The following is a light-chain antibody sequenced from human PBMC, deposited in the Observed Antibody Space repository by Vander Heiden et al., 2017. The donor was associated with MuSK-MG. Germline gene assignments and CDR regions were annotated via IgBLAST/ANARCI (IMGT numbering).Light chain of an antibody. Sequence: EIVMTQSPATLSVSPGERATLSCSASQSVSSNLAWYQQKPGQAPRLLIYGASTRATGIPARFSGSGSGTEFTLTISSRQSEDFAVYYCQQYKNWPPITFGQGTRLEIK. CDR2: GAS. V-gene: IGKV3-15*01. J-gene: IGKJ5*01. CDR3: QQYKNWPPIT. CDR1: QSVSSN.